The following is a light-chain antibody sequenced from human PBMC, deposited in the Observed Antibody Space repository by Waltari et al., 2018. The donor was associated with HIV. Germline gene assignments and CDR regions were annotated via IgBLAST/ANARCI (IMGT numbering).Light chain of an antibody. CDR2: DVS. J-gene: IGLJ1*01. Sequence: TISCTGTSSDVGGYNYVSWYQQHPGKAPKLMIYDVSNRPSGVSNRFSGSKSGNTASLTISGLQAEDEADYYCSSYTSSSTLGVFGTGTKVTVL. CDR1: SSDVGGYNY. V-gene: IGLV2-14*03. CDR3: SSYTSSSTLGV.